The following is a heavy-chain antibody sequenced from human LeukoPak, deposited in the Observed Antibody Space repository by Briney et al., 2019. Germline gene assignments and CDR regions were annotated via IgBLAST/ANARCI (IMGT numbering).Heavy chain of an antibody. Sequence: PGGSLRLSCAASGFTFSSYGMHWVRQAPGKGLEWVAVIWYDGSNKYYADSVKGRFTISRDNSKNTLYLQMNSLRAEDTAVYYCARGQRWLQFLLDYWGQGTLVTVSS. CDR2: IWYDGSNK. D-gene: IGHD3-3*01. V-gene: IGHV3-33*01. J-gene: IGHJ4*02. CDR1: GFTFSSYG. CDR3: ARGQRWLQFLLDY.